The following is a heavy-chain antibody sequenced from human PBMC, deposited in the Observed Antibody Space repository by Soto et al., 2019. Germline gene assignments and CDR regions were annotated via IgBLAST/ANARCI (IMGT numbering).Heavy chain of an antibody. CDR3: AKVAKAVHFGPLYKYDAFDV. J-gene: IGHJ3*01. V-gene: IGHV3-30*18. CDR1: GFTFSSYA. D-gene: IGHD3-3*02. CDR2: ISDDGNVK. Sequence: ESGGGVVQPGKSLRLSCAASGFTFSSYAMHWVRQAPGKGLGWVAVISDDGNVKYYADSVKGRFTISRENSRDTLYLQTSSLRSEDTGLCFCAKVAKAVHFGPLYKYDAFDVWGQGTLVTGS.